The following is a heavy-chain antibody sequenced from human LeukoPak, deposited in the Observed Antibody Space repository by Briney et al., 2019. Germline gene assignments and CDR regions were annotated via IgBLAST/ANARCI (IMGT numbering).Heavy chain of an antibody. CDR3: AKDHDSGVLS. D-gene: IGHD2-21*02. CDR1: GFTFSSYG. CDR2: IRYDGSNK. Sequence: GGSLRLSCAASGFTFSSYGMHWVRQAPGKGLEWVAFIRYDGSNKEYGDSVKGRLTISRDNSKNTLYLQMNSLRAEDTAVYYCAKDHDSGVLSWGQGTMVTVSS. V-gene: IGHV3-30*02. J-gene: IGHJ3*01.